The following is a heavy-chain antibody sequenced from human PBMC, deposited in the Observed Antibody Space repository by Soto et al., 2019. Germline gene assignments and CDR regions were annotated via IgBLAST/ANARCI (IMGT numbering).Heavy chain of an antibody. D-gene: IGHD2-2*01. J-gene: IGHJ4*02. V-gene: IGHV3-30*03. Sequence: PGGSLRLSCAASGFTFSTYSMHWVRQAPGKGLEWVALASNDVTLKFYADSVKGRFTISRDNSKNTLYLQMNSLRADDTAVYYCGFSTMPRTRDLVYWGQGTRVTVPS. CDR2: ASNDVTLK. CDR1: GFTFSTYS. CDR3: GFSTMPRTRDLVY.